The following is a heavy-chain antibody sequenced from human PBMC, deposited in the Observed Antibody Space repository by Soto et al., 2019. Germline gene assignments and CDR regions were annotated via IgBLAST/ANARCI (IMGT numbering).Heavy chain of an antibody. D-gene: IGHD6-19*01. J-gene: IGHJ4*02. CDR1: GFTFSSYA. Sequence: GGSLRLSCAASGFTFSSYAMHWVRQAPGKGLEWVAVMSYDGSNKYYADSVKGRFTISRDNSKNTLYLQMNSLRAEDTAVYYCARDLRSSGWYYFDYWGQGTLVTVSS. CDR2: MSYDGSNK. CDR3: ARDLRSSGWYYFDY. V-gene: IGHV3-30*04.